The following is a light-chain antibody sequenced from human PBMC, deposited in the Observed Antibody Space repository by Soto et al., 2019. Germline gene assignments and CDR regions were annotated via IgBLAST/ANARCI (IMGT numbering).Light chain of an antibody. V-gene: IGKV1-39*01. J-gene: IGKJ1*01. CDR1: ESVSNY. CDR3: QQTYSTPWT. Sequence: DIQMTQSPSPLSASVGDRVTITCRASESVSNYLNWYQQQPGKAPKLLIHDASTLQTGVPSRISGRGSGTDFTLTITRLQAEDFATYYCQQTYSTPWTFGHGTRVEI. CDR2: DAS.